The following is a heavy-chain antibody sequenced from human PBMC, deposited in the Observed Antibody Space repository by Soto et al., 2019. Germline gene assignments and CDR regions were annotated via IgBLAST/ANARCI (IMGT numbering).Heavy chain of an antibody. J-gene: IGHJ5*02. CDR1: GGSISSSSYY. CDR3: ARQSRDWFDP. D-gene: IGHD2-21*01. CDR2: IYYSGST. V-gene: IGHV4-39*01. Sequence: PSETLSLTCTVSGGSISSSSYYWGWIRQPPGKGLEWIGSIYYSGSTYYNPSLKSRVTISVDTSKNQLSLKLSSVTAADTAVYYCARQSRDWFDPWGQGTLVTVSS.